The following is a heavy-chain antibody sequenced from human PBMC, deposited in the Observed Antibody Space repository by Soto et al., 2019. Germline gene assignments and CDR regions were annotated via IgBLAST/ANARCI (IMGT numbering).Heavy chain of an antibody. CDR1: GGSISSYY. J-gene: IGHJ4*02. D-gene: IGHD2-21*02. CDR2: IYYSGST. CDR3: ARWVTPYYFDY. Sequence: SETLSLTCTVSGGSISSYYWSWIRQPPGKGLEWIGYIYYSGSTNYNPSLKSRVTISVDTSKNQFSLKLSSVTAADTAVYYCARWVTPYYFDYWGQGTLVTVSS. V-gene: IGHV4-59*01.